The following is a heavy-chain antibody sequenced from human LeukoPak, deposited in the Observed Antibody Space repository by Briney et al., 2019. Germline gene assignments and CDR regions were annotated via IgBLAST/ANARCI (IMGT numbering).Heavy chain of an antibody. V-gene: IGHV3-33*01. CDR1: EFTFSSYG. CDR3: ASSGIAAAGPNWFDP. CDR2: IWYDGSNK. Sequence: GRSLRLSCAASEFTFSSYGMHWVRQAPGKGLEWVAVIWYDGSNKYYADSVKGRFTISRDNSKNTLYLQMNSLRAEDTAVYYCASSGIAAAGPNWFDPWGQGTLVTVSS. J-gene: IGHJ5*02. D-gene: IGHD6-13*01.